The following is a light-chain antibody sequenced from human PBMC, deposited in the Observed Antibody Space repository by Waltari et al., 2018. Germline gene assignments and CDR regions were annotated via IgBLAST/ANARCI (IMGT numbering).Light chain of an antibody. CDR1: QSVSSS. CDR3: QKYSSSPYS. V-gene: IGKV3-20*01. Sequence: VILTQSPATLSLSPGERATLSCRASQSVSSSLAWYQQKPGQAPRLLIYGASSRATGIPDRFSGSGSGTEFTLTISSLEPEDFAVYYCQKYSSSPYSFGQGTKVEIK. CDR2: GAS. J-gene: IGKJ2*03.